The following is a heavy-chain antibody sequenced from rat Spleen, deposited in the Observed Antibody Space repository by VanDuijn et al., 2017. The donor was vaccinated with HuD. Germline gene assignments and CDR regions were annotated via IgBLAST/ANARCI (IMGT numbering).Heavy chain of an antibody. CDR2: INSAGTT. CDR1: GHSITSSYR. CDR3: ARSALMYTTDPSDY. Sequence: ELQLQESGPGPVKVSESLSLTCSVTGHSITSSYRWNWIRKFPGNKLEWLGYINSAGTTNYNPSLKSRISITRDTSKNQFFLQLNSVTTEDTATYYCARSALMYTTDPSDYWGQGVMVTVSS. V-gene: IGHV3-3*01. D-gene: IGHD1-6*01. J-gene: IGHJ2*01.